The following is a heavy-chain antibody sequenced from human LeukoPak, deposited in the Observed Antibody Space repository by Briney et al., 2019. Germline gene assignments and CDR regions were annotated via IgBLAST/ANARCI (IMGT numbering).Heavy chain of an antibody. V-gene: IGHV4-30-4*07. Sequence: SQTLSLTCAVSGGSISSGGYSWSWIRQPPGKGLEWIGYIYYSGSTNYNPSLKSRVTISVDTSKNQFSLKLSSVTAADTAVYYCARVVYYMDVWGKGTTVTVSS. CDR3: ARVVYYMDV. CDR1: GGSISSGGYS. CDR2: IYYSGST. J-gene: IGHJ6*03. D-gene: IGHD3-16*02.